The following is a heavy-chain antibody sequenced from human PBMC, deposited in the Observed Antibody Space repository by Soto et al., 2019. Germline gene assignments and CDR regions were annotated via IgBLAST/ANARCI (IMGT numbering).Heavy chain of an antibody. D-gene: IGHD2-2*01. CDR3: ARDIVVVPAAIVEGSSWLDY. CDR1: GFTFSSYG. V-gene: IGHV3-30*03. Sequence: QVQLVESGGGVVQPGRSLRLSCAASGFTFSSYGMHWVRQAPGKGLEWVAVISYDGSNKYYADSVKGRFTISRDNSKNTLYLQMNSLRAEDTAVYYCARDIVVVPAAIVEGSSWLDYWGQGTLVTVSS. J-gene: IGHJ4*02. CDR2: ISYDGSNK.